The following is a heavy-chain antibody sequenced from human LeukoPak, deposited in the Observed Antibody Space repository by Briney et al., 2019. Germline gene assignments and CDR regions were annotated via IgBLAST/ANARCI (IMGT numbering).Heavy chain of an antibody. V-gene: IGHV3-21*06. CDR2: ISRSSSNI. CDR1: GFTFSKYS. J-gene: IGHJ4*02. D-gene: IGHD3-22*01. Sequence: GGSLRLSCAASGFTFSKYSMNWVRQAPGKGLEWVSSISRSSSNIYYADSVKGRFTISRANAKNSLYLQMNSLRAEDTALYYCARDSDHYDSSGYFLGIMEGPYWGQGTLVTVSS. CDR3: ARDSDHYDSSGYFLGIMEGPY.